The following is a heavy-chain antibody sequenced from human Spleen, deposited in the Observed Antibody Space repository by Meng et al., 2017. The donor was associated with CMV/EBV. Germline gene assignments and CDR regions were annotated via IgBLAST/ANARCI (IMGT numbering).Heavy chain of an antibody. J-gene: IGHJ4*02. D-gene: IGHD3-3*01. CDR1: GFTFRTYA. V-gene: IGHV3-64*02. Sequence: GGSLRLSCAASGFTFRTYAIHWVRQAPGKGLEYVSAISGDGGSTYYADSVKDRFTISRDNSKNTLYLQMNSLRAEDTALYYCAVGYDSRKVAYWGQGTLVTVSS. CDR3: AVGYDSRKVAY. CDR2: ISGDGGST.